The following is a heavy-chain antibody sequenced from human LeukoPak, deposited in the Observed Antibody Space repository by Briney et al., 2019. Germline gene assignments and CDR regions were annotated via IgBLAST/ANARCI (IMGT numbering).Heavy chain of an antibody. CDR2: IWYDGSKK. CDR1: GFTFSSYG. Sequence: PGGSLRLSCAASGFTFSSYGMHWVRQAPGKGLEWVAVIWYDGSKKYYADSVKGRFTISRDNSENTLYLQMNSLRAEDTAVYYCARDDPYGGNPSFDYWGQGTLVTVSS. V-gene: IGHV3-33*01. CDR3: ARDDPYGGNPSFDY. J-gene: IGHJ4*02. D-gene: IGHD4-23*01.